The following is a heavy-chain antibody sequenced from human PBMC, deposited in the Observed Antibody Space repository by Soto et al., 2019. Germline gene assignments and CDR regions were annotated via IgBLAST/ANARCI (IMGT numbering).Heavy chain of an antibody. CDR3: AKDLGYSYGSYYYYYGMDV. CDR2: ISGSGGST. D-gene: IGHD5-18*01. J-gene: IGHJ6*02. CDR1: GFTFSSYA. V-gene: IGHV3-23*01. Sequence: HPGGSLRLSCAASGFTFSSYAMSWVRQAPGKGLEWASAISGSGGSTYYADSVKGRFTISRGNSKNTLYLQMNSLRAEDTAVYYCAKDLGYSYGSYYYYYGMDVWGQGTTVTVSS.